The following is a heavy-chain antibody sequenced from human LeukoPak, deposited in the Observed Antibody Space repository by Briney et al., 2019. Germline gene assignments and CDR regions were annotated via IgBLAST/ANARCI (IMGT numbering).Heavy chain of an antibody. V-gene: IGHV1-3*03. D-gene: IGHD3-22*01. CDR3: ARDDSSGYYTFDY. J-gene: IGHJ4*02. Sequence: ASVKVSCKASGYTFTSYAMHWVRQAPGQRLEWMGWINAGNGNTKYSQEFQGRVTITRDTSASTAYMELSSLRSEDMAVYYCARDDSSGYYTFDYWGQGTLVTVSS. CDR2: INAGNGNT. CDR1: GYTFTSYA.